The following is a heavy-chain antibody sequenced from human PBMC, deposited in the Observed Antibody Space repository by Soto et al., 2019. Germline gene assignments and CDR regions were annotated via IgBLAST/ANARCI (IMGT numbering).Heavy chain of an antibody. D-gene: IGHD3-16*02. CDR2: INPNSGGT. J-gene: IGHJ6*02. CDR3: ARDYVWGSYRNPYGMDV. Sequence: GASVKVSCKASGYTFTGYYMHWVRQAPGQGLEWMGWINPNSGGTNYAQKFQGRVTMTRDTSIGTAYMELSRLRSDDTAVYYCARDYVWGSYRNPYGMDVWGQGTTVTVSS. V-gene: IGHV1-2*02. CDR1: GYTFTGYY.